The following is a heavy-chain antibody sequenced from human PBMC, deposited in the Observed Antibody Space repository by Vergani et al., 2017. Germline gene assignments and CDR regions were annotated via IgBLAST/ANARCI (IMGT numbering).Heavy chain of an antibody. CDR1: GFGFKNFA. D-gene: IGHD5-12*01. CDR3: AKANPRNSGYEYLYYDHAMDV. CDR2: ISKDVTHD. J-gene: IGHJ6*02. V-gene: IGHV3-30*18. Sequence: QVSLVESGGGVVQPGRSLTLTCSASGFGFKNFAMHWVRQAPGKGLEWVATISKDVTHDYYEPSVRGRFAVSRDSSKNTLYLQMNSLSAGDTAVYYCAKANPRNSGYEYLYYDHAMDVWGQGTTVTVSS.